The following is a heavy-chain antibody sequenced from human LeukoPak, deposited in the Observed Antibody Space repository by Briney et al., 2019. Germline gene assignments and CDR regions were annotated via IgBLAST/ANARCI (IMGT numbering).Heavy chain of an antibody. CDR2: IYSGGST. J-gene: IGHJ4*02. CDR3: ARASLYTYGYNY. CDR1: GFTVSSNY. Sequence: PGGSLRLSCAASGFTVSSNYMSWVRQAPGKGLEWVSVIYSGGSTYYADSVKGRFTISRDNSKNTLYLQMNSLRAEDTALYYCARASLYTYGYNYWGQGTLVTVSS. D-gene: IGHD5-18*01. V-gene: IGHV3-53*01.